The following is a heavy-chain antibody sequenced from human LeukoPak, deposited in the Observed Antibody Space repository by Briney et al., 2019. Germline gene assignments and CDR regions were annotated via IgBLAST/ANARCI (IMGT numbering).Heavy chain of an antibody. J-gene: IGHJ6*04. CDR2: ISSRGSTI. CDR3: ARVQGVCNSTTCFVGNADV. D-gene: IGHD2-2*01. Sequence: PGGSLRLSCVGSGFIFRDHSMNWVRQAPGKGLEWVSYISSRGSTIFYADSVKGRLTNSRDNAKNSVFLQINGLRDEDTAVYYCARVQGVCNSTTCFVGNADVWGKGTTVIVSS. V-gene: IGHV3-48*02. CDR1: GFIFRDHS.